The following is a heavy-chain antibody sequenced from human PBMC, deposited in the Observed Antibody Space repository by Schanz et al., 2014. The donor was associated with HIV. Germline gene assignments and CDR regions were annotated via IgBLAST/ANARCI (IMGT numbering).Heavy chain of an antibody. CDR2: IIPVFGTT. CDR3: ARYLGGDDVDFYFDY. CDR1: GGTFMTYA. V-gene: IGHV1-69*06. Sequence: QVQLVQSGAEVKKPGSSVKVSCKASGGTFMTYAISWVRQAPGQGLEWMGGIIPVFGTTNYAQKFQGRVTITADKSTSTAYMELSSLRFEDTAVYYCARYLGGDDVDFYFDYWGQGTLVTVSS. J-gene: IGHJ4*02. D-gene: IGHD2-21*02.